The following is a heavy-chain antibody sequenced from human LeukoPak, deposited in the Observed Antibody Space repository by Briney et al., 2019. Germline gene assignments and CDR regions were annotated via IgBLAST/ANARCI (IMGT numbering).Heavy chain of an antibody. V-gene: IGHV4-59*01. Sequence: SETLSLTCTVSGGSISSYYWSWIRQPPGKGLEWIGYIYYSGSTNYNPSFKSRVTTSVDTSKNQFSLKLSSVTAADTAVYYCARAGGGTYFDYWGQGTLVTVSS. CDR3: ARAGGGTYFDY. D-gene: IGHD6-13*01. CDR1: GGSISSYY. J-gene: IGHJ4*02. CDR2: IYYSGST.